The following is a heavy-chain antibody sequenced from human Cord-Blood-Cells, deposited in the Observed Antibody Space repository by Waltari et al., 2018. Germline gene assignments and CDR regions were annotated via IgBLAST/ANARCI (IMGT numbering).Heavy chain of an antibody. V-gene: IGHV4-31*03. CDR1: GGSISSVGYY. CDR2: IYYSGST. CDR3: ARGKYSSSSFFDY. J-gene: IGHJ4*02. Sequence: QVQLQEPGPGLVRPSQTLSLTCPVSGGSISSVGYYWSWICQHPGKGLEWIGYIYYSGSTYYYPSLKSRLTISVETSKNQFSLKLSSVTAADTAVYYCARGKYSSSSFFDYWGQGTLVTVSS. D-gene: IGHD6-6*01.